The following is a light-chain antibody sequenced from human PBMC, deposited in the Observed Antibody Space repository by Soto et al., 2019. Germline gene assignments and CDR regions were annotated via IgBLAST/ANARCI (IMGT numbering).Light chain of an antibody. V-gene: IGKV3-20*01. J-gene: IGKJ2*01. CDR1: QSVSSTY. Sequence: IVLTQAPGTLSLYPGERATLSCRASQSVSSTYLAWYQQKPGQAPRVLVYGASNRATGIPDRFSGSGSGTDFTLTISRLEPEDFAVYFCQQYGTSPPFTFGQGTK. CDR2: GAS. CDR3: QQYGTSPPFT.